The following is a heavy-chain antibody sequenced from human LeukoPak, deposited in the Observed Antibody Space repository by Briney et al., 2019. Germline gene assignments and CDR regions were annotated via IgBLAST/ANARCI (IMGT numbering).Heavy chain of an antibody. CDR2: IYTSGST. Sequence: SETLSLTCTVSGGSISSGSYYWSWIRQPAGKGLEWIGRIYTSGSTNYNPSLKSRVTISVDTPKNQFSLKLSSVTAADTAVYYCAREETTVTKNMRFNWSDPWGQGTLVTVSS. D-gene: IGHD4-17*01. CDR3: AREETTVTKNMRFNWSDP. CDR1: GGSISSGSYY. V-gene: IGHV4-61*02. J-gene: IGHJ5*02.